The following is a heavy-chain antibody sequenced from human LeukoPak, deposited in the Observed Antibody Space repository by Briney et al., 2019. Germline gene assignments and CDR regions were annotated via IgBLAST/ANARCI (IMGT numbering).Heavy chain of an antibody. CDR1: GFTFSSYG. CDR2: IWYDGSDK. Sequence: PGGSLRLSCAASGFTFSSYGMHWVRQAPGKGPEWVAVIWYDGSDKYYAGSVKGRFTISRDISKNTLYLQVNSLRAEDTAVYYCARDNKNRALDYWGQGTLVTVSS. V-gene: IGHV3-33*01. D-gene: IGHD1-14*01. CDR3: ARDNKNRALDY. J-gene: IGHJ4*02.